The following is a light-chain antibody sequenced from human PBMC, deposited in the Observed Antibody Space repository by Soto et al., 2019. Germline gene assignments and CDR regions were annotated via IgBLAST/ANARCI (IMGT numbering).Light chain of an antibody. J-gene: IGKJ1*01. CDR3: QQYNNWPQT. V-gene: IGKV1-17*03. CDR1: QDISNF. Sequence: DIQMTQSPSAMSASVGDRVTITCRASQDISNFLAWFQQKPGKVPQRLIYAASSLQSGVPSRFSGSGSGTEFTLTISSLQSEDFAVYYCQQYNNWPQTFGQGTKVDI. CDR2: AAS.